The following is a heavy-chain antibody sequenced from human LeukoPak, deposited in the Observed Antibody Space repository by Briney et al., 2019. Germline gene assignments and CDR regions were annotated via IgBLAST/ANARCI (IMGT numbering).Heavy chain of an antibody. CDR3: AKGLERESRLDN. Sequence: PGGSLRLSCAASGFSFSSYGMQWVRQAPGKGLERVAFIQYDGSNKYYAESVKGRFTISRDNSKNTLYLQMNSLRAEDTAIYYCAKGLERESRLDNWGQGTLVIVSS. V-gene: IGHV3-30*02. J-gene: IGHJ4*02. CDR2: IQYDGSNK. D-gene: IGHD1-1*01. CDR1: GFSFSSYG.